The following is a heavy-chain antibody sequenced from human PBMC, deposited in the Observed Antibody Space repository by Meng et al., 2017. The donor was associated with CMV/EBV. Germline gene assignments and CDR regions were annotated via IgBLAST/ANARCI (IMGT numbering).Heavy chain of an antibody. CDR1: GGSISSYY. Sequence: QVQLQESGPGLVKPSETLSLTCPVSGGSISSYYWGWIRQPPGKGLEWIGYIYYRGSTNYNTSLKSRVTISVDTSKNQFSLKLSSVTAADTAVYYCARLHPRSYCTNGVCSGPWFDPWGQGTLVTVSS. D-gene: IGHD2-8*01. CDR2: IYYRGST. CDR3: ARLHPRSYCTNGVCSGPWFDP. J-gene: IGHJ5*02. V-gene: IGHV4-59*01.